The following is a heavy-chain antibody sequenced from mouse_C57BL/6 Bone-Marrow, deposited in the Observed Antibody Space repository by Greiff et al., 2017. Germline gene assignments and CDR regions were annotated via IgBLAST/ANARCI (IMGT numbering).Heavy chain of an antibody. CDR2: IYPGSGST. CDR1: GYTFTSYW. CDR3: ACVTTVVESPYYYAMDY. Sequence: QVQLQQPGAELVKPGASVKMSCKASGYTFTSYWITWVKQRPGQGLEWIGDIYPGSGSTNYNEKFKSKATLTVDTSSSTAYMQLSSLTSEDSAVYYCACVTTVVESPYYYAMDYWGQGTSVTVSS. V-gene: IGHV1-55*01. D-gene: IGHD1-1*01. J-gene: IGHJ4*01.